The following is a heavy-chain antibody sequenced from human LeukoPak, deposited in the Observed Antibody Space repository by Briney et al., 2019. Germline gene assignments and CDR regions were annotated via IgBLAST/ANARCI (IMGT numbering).Heavy chain of an antibody. V-gene: IGHV3-43*02. D-gene: IGHD3-10*01. CDR1: GFTFDDYA. Sequence: GGSLRLSXAASGFTFDDYAMHWVRQAPGKGLEWVSLISGDGGSTYYADSVKGRFTISRDNSKNSLYLQMNSLRTEDTALYYCAKELWFGELSSDAFDIWGQGTMVTVSS. CDR2: ISGDGGST. J-gene: IGHJ3*02. CDR3: AKELWFGELSSDAFDI.